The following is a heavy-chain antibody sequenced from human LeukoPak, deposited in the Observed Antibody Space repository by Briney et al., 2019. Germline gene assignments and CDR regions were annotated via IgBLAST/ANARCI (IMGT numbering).Heavy chain of an antibody. V-gene: IGHV1-69*13. J-gene: IGHJ4*02. CDR2: IIPIFGTA. CDR1: GGTFSSYA. D-gene: IGHD3-10*01. Sequence: GASVKVSCKASGGTFSSYAISWVRQAPGQGLEWMGGIIPIFGTANYAQKFQGRVTITADESTSTAYMELSSLRSEDTAVYYCARRTMVRGVSYFDYWGQGTLVTVSS. CDR3: ARRTMVRGVSYFDY.